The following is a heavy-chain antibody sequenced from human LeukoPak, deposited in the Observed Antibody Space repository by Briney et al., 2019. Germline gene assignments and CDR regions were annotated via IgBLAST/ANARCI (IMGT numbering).Heavy chain of an antibody. CDR1: GYTFTNYG. CDR3: ARAEGTGYYYYYMDV. D-gene: IGHD3/OR15-3a*01. V-gene: IGHV1-18*01. Sequence: ASVKVSCKASGYTFTNYGISWVRQAPGQGLEWMGWISAYNGNTNYAQRLQGRVTMTTDTSTSTAYMELRSLRSDDTAVYYCARAEGTGYYYYYMDVWGKGTTVTISS. J-gene: IGHJ6*03. CDR2: ISAYNGNT.